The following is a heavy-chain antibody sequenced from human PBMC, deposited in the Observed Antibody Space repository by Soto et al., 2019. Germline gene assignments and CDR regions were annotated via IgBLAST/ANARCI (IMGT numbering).Heavy chain of an antibody. Sequence: QVQLQESGPGLVKPSQTLSLTCTVSGGSISSGGYYWSWIRQHPGTGLEWIGYIYYSGSTYYNPSLKSRFTILVDTSKNQFCLKLSSVTAADTAVCYCARDKLGYCSGGSCDDYYYYGMDVWGRGATVCVS. CDR1: GGSISSGGYY. V-gene: IGHV4-31*03. D-gene: IGHD2-15*01. CDR2: IYYSGST. CDR3: ARDKLGYCSGGSCDDYYYYGMDV. J-gene: IGHJ6*02.